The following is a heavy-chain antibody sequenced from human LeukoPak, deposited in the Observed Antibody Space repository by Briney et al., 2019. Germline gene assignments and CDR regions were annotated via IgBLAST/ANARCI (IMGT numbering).Heavy chain of an antibody. Sequence: PGGSLRLSCAASGFTFSSYSMNWVRQAPGKGLEWVSYISSSSSTIYYADSVKGRFTISRDNAKNSLYLQMNSLRAEDTAVYYCARDTRGSGRDSSGYLSGFDYWGQGTLVTVSS. V-gene: IGHV3-48*04. D-gene: IGHD6-19*01. CDR2: ISSSSSTI. CDR1: GFTFSSYS. J-gene: IGHJ4*02. CDR3: ARDTRGSGRDSSGYLSGFDY.